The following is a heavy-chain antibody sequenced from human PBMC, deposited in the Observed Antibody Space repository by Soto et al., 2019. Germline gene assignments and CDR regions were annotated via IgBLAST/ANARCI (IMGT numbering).Heavy chain of an antibody. CDR1: GFTFSSYG. V-gene: IGHV3-30*18. D-gene: IGHD4-17*01. Sequence: GGSLRLSCAASGFTFSSYGMHWVRQAPGKGLEWVAVISYDGSNKYYADSVKGRFTISRDNSKNTLYLQMNSLRAEDTAVYYCAKDPTVTTVNDAFDIWGQGTMVTVSS. CDR2: ISYDGSNK. CDR3: AKDPTVTTVNDAFDI. J-gene: IGHJ3*02.